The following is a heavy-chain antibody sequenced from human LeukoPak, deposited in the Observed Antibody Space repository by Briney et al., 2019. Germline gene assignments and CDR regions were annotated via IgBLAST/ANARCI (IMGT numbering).Heavy chain of an antibody. D-gene: IGHD2-15*01. Sequence: PSETPSLTCTVSGGSISSSGFYWDWIRQPPGKGLEWIGAIFYSGNTYYNPSLKSRVTISVDTSKNQFSLKLSSVTAADTAVYYCARHRMPDALASAFDYWGQGTLVTVSS. CDR2: IFYSGNT. CDR1: GGSISSSGFY. J-gene: IGHJ4*02. CDR3: ARHRMPDALASAFDY. V-gene: IGHV4-39*01.